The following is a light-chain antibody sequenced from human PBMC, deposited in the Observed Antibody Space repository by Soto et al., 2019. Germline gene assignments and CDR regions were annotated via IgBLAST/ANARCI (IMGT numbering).Light chain of an antibody. CDR2: GAS. CDR1: RSVTNNY. J-gene: IGKJ5*01. Sequence: EIVLTQSPGTLSFFPGERATLSCRASRSVTNNYLAWYQQKPGQAPRLLIYGASSRATGIPDRFSGSGSGTDFTLTISRLEPEDFAVYYCQQYGSSPITFGQGTRLEIK. V-gene: IGKV3-20*01. CDR3: QQYGSSPIT.